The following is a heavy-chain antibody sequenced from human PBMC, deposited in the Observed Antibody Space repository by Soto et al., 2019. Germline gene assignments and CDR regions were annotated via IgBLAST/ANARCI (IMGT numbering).Heavy chain of an antibody. Sequence: GESLKISCKGSGYSFTSYWISWVRQMPGKGLEWMGRIDPSDSYTNYSPSFQGHVTISADKSISTAYLQWSSLKASDTAMYYCARHPLRYCSGGSCYSDYYYGMDVWGQGTTVTVSS. CDR1: GYSFTSYW. V-gene: IGHV5-10-1*01. D-gene: IGHD2-15*01. CDR3: ARHPLRYCSGGSCYSDYYYGMDV. J-gene: IGHJ6*02. CDR2: IDPSDSYT.